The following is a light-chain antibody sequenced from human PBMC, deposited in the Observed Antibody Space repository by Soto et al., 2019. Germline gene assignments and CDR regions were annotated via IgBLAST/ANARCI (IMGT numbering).Light chain of an antibody. V-gene: IGLV3-25*03. Sequence: SYELTQPPSVSVSPGQTARITCSGDALAKQYAYWYQQKPGQAPVLVIYKDSERPSGIPERFSGSSSGTTVTLTISGVQAEDEADYYCQSADSSGTYVVFGGGTQLTV. CDR3: QSADSSGTYVV. J-gene: IGLJ2*01. CDR2: KDS. CDR1: ALAKQY.